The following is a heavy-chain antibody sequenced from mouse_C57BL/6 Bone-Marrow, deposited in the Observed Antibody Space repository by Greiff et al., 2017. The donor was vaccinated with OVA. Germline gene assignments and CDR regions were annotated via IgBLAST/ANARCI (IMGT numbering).Heavy chain of an antibody. CDR2: IDPSDSYT. J-gene: IGHJ2*01. Sequence: VQLQQPGAELVKPGASVKLSCKASGYTFTSYWMQWVKQRPGQGLEWIGEIDPSDSYTNYNQKFKGKATLTVDTSSSTAYMQLSSLTSEDSEVYYCARKLGRDYFDYWGQGTTLTVSS. V-gene: IGHV1-50*01. CDR3: ARKLGRDYFDY. D-gene: IGHD4-1*01. CDR1: GYTFTSYW.